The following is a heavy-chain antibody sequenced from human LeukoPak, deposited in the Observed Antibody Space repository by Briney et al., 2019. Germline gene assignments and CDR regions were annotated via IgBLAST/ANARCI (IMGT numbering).Heavy chain of an antibody. CDR2: ISSSSSYI. Sequence: PGGSLRLSCAASGFTFSSYSMNWVRQAPGKGLEWVSSISSSSSYIYYADSVKGRFTISRDNAKNSLYLQMNSLRAEDTAMYYCAREEGVWFGELSPSFDYWGQGTLVTVSS. V-gene: IGHV3-21*01. CDR3: AREEGVWFGELSPSFDY. CDR1: GFTFSSYS. J-gene: IGHJ4*02. D-gene: IGHD3-10*01.